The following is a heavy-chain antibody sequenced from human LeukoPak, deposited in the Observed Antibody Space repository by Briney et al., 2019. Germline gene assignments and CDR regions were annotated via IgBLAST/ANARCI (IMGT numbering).Heavy chain of an antibody. CDR1: GFTFSSYW. J-gene: IGHJ5*02. Sequence: PGGSLRLSCAASGFTFSSYWMHWVRQAPGKGLVWVSRINSDGSSTSYADSVKGRFTISRDNAKNTLYLQMNSLRAEDTAVYYCARAVAAAGTLRFDPWGQGTLATVSS. CDR3: ARAVAAAGTLRFDP. V-gene: IGHV3-74*01. D-gene: IGHD6-13*01. CDR2: INSDGSST.